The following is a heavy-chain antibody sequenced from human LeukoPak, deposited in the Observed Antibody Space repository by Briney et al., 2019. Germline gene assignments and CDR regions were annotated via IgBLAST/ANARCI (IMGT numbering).Heavy chain of an antibody. D-gene: IGHD3-16*01. CDR1: GFTFSSYS. Sequence: GGSLRLSCAASGFTFSSYSMNWVRQAPGKGLEWVSYISSSSSTIYYADSVKGRFTISRDNAKNSLYLQMNSLRAEDTAVYYCARGGVWDDLYYWGQGTLVTVSS. J-gene: IGHJ4*02. V-gene: IGHV3-48*04. CDR3: ARGGVWDDLYY. CDR2: ISSSSSTI.